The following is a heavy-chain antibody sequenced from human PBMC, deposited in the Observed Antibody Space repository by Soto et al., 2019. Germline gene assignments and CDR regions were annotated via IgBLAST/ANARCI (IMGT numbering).Heavy chain of an antibody. V-gene: IGHV1-3*01. CDR1: RDALTSYA. CDR3: ARGLPGAEDGFGT. J-gene: IGHJ5*02. Sequence: APAEGSWKDSRDALTSYARRWGRQAHGQRLEWMGSINAGNGNTKYSQKFKGRVSMTTDTSPTTAYMELRSLRSHDTAVYYCARGLPGAEDGFGTWGQGPLGTGSS. CDR2: INAGNGNT.